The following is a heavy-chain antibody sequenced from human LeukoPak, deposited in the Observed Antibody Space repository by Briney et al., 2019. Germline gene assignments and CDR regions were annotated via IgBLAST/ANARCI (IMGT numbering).Heavy chain of an antibody. V-gene: IGHV3-30*02. J-gene: IGHJ3*02. CDR2: IQYDGSKK. CDR3: AKLSGNDAFDI. CDR1: GFTFSSYG. Sequence: PGGSLRLSCAASGFTFSSYGTHWVRQAPGKGLEWVAFIQYDGSKKYYADSVKGRFTISRDTSKNTFYLQMNSLRAEDTSVYYCAKLSGNDAFDIWGQGTMVTVSS. D-gene: IGHD1-26*01.